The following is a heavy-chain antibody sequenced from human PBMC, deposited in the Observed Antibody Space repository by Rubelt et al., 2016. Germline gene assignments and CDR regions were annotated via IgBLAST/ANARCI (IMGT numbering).Heavy chain of an antibody. Sequence: QLQLQESGPGLVKPSETLSLTCTVSGGSIGSSSYHWGWIRQPPGKGLEWIGSVYYSGSAYYNPFLKSRVAISVDTAKNHLSLRLSTVIGAEPARYYCARQGGPTGGFDDWGQGTLVTVSS. CDR1: GGSIGSSSYH. CDR3: ARQGGPTGGFDD. D-gene: IGHD3-10*01. CDR2: VYYSGSA. V-gene: IGHV4-39*01. J-gene: IGHJ4*02.